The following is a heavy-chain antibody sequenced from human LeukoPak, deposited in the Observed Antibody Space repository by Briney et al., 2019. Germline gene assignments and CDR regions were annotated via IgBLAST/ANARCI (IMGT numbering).Heavy chain of an antibody. Sequence: SVKVSCKASGGTFSSYAISWVRQAPGQGLEWMGGIIPIFGTANYAQKFQGRVTITADESTSTAYKELSSLRSEDTAVYYCAISPGSSGLFDPWGQGTLVTVSS. CDR3: AISPGSSGLFDP. D-gene: IGHD6-19*01. J-gene: IGHJ5*02. CDR1: GGTFSSYA. V-gene: IGHV1-69*13. CDR2: IIPIFGTA.